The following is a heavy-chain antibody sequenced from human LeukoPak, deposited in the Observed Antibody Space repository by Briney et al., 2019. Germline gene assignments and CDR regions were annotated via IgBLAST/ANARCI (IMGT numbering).Heavy chain of an antibody. D-gene: IGHD2-2*01. V-gene: IGHV4-39*07. CDR2: IYYSGST. CDR3: ARVYPHGVVVPAAFLADAFDI. J-gene: IGHJ3*02. CDR1: GGSISSSSYY. Sequence: TSETLSLTCTVSGGSISSSSYYWGWIRQPPGKGLEWIGSIYYSGSTYYNPSLKSRVTISVDTSKNQFSLKLSSVTAADTAVYYCARVYPHGVVVPAAFLADAFDIWGQGTMVAVSS.